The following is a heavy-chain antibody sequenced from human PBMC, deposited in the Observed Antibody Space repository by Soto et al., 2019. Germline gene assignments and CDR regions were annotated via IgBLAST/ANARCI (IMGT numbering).Heavy chain of an antibody. Sequence: SETLSLTCTVSGGSISSSSYYWGWIRQPPGKGLEWIGSIYYSGSTYYNPSLKSRVTISVDTSKNQFSLKLSSVTAADTAVYYCARIPDNWNYVYWFDPWGQGTLVTVSS. CDR1: GGSISSSSYY. CDR2: IYYSGST. D-gene: IGHD1-7*01. CDR3: ARIPDNWNYVYWFDP. V-gene: IGHV4-39*01. J-gene: IGHJ5*02.